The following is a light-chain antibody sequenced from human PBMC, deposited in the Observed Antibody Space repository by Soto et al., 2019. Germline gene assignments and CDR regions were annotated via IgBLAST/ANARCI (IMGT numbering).Light chain of an antibody. CDR2: GAS. J-gene: IGKJ1*01. CDR1: QSISSN. V-gene: IGKV3-15*01. CDR3: QQYNNWPRT. Sequence: EIVMTQSPATLSVSPGERATLSCRASQSISSNLAWYQQKPGQAPRLLIYGASTRATGIPASFSGSGSGTEFTLTISSLQSEDFAVYYCQQYNNWPRTFGQGTQVEFK.